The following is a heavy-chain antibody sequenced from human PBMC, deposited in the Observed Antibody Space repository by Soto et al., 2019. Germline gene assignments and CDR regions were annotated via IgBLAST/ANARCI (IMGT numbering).Heavy chain of an antibody. J-gene: IGHJ4*02. Sequence: PSETLTLTCTVSGGSISSGGYYWRWILQHPGKGLEWIGYIYYSGSTYYNPSLKSRVTISVDTSKNQFSLKLSSVAAADTAVYYCARNYGDYGYFDYWGQGTLVTVSS. CDR2: IYYSGST. V-gene: IGHV4-31*03. D-gene: IGHD4-17*01. CDR3: ARNYGDYGYFDY. CDR1: GGSISSGGYY.